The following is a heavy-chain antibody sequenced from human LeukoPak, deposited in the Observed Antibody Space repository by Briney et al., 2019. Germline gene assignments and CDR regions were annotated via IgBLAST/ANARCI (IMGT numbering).Heavy chain of an antibody. Sequence: GGSLRLSCAASGFTFSDYYMSWIRQAPGEGLEWVSYISSSGSTIYYADSVKGRFTISRDNAKNSLYLQMNSLRAEDTAVYYCARDYYDSSGYVDYWGQGTLVTVSS. D-gene: IGHD3-22*01. V-gene: IGHV3-11*04. CDR3: ARDYYDSSGYVDY. CDR1: GFTFSDYY. J-gene: IGHJ4*02. CDR2: ISSSGSTI.